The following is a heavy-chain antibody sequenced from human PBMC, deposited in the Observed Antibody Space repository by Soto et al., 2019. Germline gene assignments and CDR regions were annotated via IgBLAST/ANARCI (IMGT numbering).Heavy chain of an antibody. Sequence: QVQVVQSGAEVKKPGSSLKVACTTSGGPFSSQAFNWVRQAPGHGLEWVGGIIPLLGTTTYAQKFQDRVTFTTDESTSTVYLKFRRLRVEDTSTYFSVMSDVPYFYYGIDVWGRGTTVTVSS. CDR3: VMSDVPYFYYGIDV. J-gene: IGHJ6*02. CDR1: GGPFSSQA. D-gene: IGHD3-10*02. V-gene: IGHV1-69*01. CDR2: IIPLLGTT.